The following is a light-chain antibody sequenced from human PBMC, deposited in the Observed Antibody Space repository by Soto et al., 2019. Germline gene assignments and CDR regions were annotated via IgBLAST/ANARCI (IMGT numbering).Light chain of an antibody. CDR1: ESLLHSNGYNY. Sequence: DIVMTQSPLSLPVTPGEPASISCTSSESLLHSNGYNYVDWYLQKAGQSLQLLIYLSSNRASGVPDRFSGSGSGTDFTLKISRVEAGDVGVYYCMQALETPTFGQGTRLEIK. CDR2: LSS. V-gene: IGKV2-28*01. J-gene: IGKJ5*01. CDR3: MQALETPT.